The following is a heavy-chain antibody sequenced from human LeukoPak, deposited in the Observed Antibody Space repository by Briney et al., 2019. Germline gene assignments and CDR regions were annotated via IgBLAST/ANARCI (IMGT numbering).Heavy chain of an antibody. CDR3: AKRLKRNYYYHYAMDV. CDR2: IDDSGVIG. J-gene: IGHJ6*02. Sequence: GGSLRLSCAASGFIFNDYAMSWVRQAPGKGLEWVPRIDDSGVIGSYADSVKGRFTISRDNSKMTLTLQMNSLRAEDTAVYYCAKRLKRNYYYHYAMDVWGQGTMVTVSS. CDR1: GFIFNDYA. D-gene: IGHD3-22*01. V-gene: IGHV3-23*01.